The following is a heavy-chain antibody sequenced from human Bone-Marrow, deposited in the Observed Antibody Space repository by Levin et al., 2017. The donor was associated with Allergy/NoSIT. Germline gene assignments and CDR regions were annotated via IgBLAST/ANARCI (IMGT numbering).Heavy chain of an antibody. CDR2: VSYDGSNK. Sequence: GGSLRLSCAASGFNFNNYDIHWVRQAPGKGLEWLASVSYDGSNKYYVDSVKGRFTISRDNSKNTLFLQMNSLRAEDTAVYYCAKEDYGDYVLDYWGQGTLLTVDS. D-gene: IGHD4-17*01. CDR3: AKEDYGDYVLDY. J-gene: IGHJ4*02. CDR1: GFNFNNYD. V-gene: IGHV3-30*18.